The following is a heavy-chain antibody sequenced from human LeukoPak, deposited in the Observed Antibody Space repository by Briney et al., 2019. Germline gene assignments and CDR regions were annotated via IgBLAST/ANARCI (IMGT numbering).Heavy chain of an antibody. CDR1: GGSISSYY. D-gene: IGHD3-3*01. Sequence: KPSETLSLTCTVSGGSISSYYWSWIRQPPGKGLEWVGYIYYSGSTNYNPSLKSRVTISVDTSKNQFSLKLSSVTAADTAVYYCARSTRFLEWSNLAYYYMDVWGKGTTVTVSS. V-gene: IGHV4-59*01. J-gene: IGHJ6*03. CDR3: ARSTRFLEWSNLAYYYMDV. CDR2: IYYSGST.